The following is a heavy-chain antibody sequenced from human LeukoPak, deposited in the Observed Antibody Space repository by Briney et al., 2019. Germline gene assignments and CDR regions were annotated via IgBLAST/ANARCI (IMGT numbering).Heavy chain of an antibody. Sequence: GGSLRLSCAASGFTFSSYSMNWDRQAPGKGLEWISYISSSSSTLYYADSVKGRFTISRDNAKNSLYLQMNSLRAEDTALYYCARDMDFWSGPHSYYYMDVWGKGTTVTVSS. CDR3: ARDMDFWSGPHSYYYMDV. J-gene: IGHJ6*03. D-gene: IGHD3-3*01. V-gene: IGHV3-48*04. CDR2: ISSSSSTL. CDR1: GFTFSSYS.